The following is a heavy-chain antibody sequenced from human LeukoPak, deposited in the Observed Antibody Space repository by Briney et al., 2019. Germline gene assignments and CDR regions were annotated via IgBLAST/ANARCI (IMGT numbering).Heavy chain of an antibody. V-gene: IGHV1-18*01. CDR2: ISAYNGNT. CDR1: GGTFSSYA. Sequence: GSSVKVSCKASGGTFSSYAISWVRQAPGQGLEWMGWISAYNGNTNYAQKLQGRVTMTTDTSTSTAYMELRSLRSDDTAVYYCARSGLYYYDSSGWVPFDYWGQGTLVTVSS. D-gene: IGHD3-22*01. J-gene: IGHJ4*02. CDR3: ARSGLYYYDSSGWVPFDY.